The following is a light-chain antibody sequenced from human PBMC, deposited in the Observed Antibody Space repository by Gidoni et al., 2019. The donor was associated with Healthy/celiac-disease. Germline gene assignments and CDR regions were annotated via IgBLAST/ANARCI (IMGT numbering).Light chain of an antibody. Sequence: EIVLTPSPGTLSVSPGESATLSCRASQSVSSSYLAWYQQKPGQAPRLLIYGASSRATGIPDRFSGSGSGTDFTLTISRLEPEDFAVYYCQQYGSSPRTFGQGTKVEIK. J-gene: IGKJ1*01. CDR2: GAS. V-gene: IGKV3-20*01. CDR3: QQYGSSPRT. CDR1: QSVSSSY.